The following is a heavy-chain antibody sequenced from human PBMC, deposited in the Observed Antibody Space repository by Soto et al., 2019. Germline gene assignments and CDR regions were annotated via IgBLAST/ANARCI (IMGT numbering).Heavy chain of an antibody. D-gene: IGHD1-26*01. CDR3: ARERLSSGSYYYYYGMDV. CDR2: IYSGGST. Sequence: PGGSLRLSCAASGFTVSSNYMSWVRQAPGKGLEWVSVIYSGGSTYYADSVKGRFTISRDNSKNTLYLQMNSLRAEDTAVYYCARERLSSGSYYYYYGMDVWGQGTKVTVSS. V-gene: IGHV3-53*01. CDR1: GFTVSSNY. J-gene: IGHJ6*02.